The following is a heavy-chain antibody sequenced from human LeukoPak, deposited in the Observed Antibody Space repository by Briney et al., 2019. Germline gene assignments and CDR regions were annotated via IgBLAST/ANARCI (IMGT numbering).Heavy chain of an antibody. V-gene: IGHV4-4*07. D-gene: IGHD6-19*01. Sequence: SETLSLTCTVSGGSISSYYWSWIRQPAGKGLEWIGRIYTSGSTNYNPSLKSRVTMSVDTSKNQFSLKLSSVTAADTAVYYCAREEGREEYSSGWYIDYWAREPWSPSPQ. CDR1: GGSISSYY. CDR2: IYTSGST. CDR3: AREEGREEYSSGWYIDY. J-gene: IGHJ4*02.